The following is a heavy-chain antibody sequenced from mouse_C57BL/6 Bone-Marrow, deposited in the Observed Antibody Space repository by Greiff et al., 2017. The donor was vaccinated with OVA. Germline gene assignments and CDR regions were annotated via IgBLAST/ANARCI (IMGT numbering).Heavy chain of an antibody. J-gene: IGHJ3*01. CDR3: GRQLRLWFAY. D-gene: IGHD3-2*02. Sequence: VQVVESGPELVKPGASVKISCKASGYAFSSSWMNWVKQRPGKGLEWIGRIYPGDGDTNYNGKFKGKATLTADKSSSTAYMQLSSLTSEDSAVYFCGRQLRLWFAYWGQGTLVTVSA. CDR1: GYAFSSSW. CDR2: IYPGDGDT. V-gene: IGHV1-82*01.